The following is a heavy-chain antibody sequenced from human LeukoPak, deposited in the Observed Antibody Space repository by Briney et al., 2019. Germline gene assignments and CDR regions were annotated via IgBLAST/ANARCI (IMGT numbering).Heavy chain of an antibody. Sequence: SETLSLTCTVSGYSISSGYYWGWIRQPPGKGLEWIGSIYHSGSTYYNPSLKSRVTISVDTSKNQFSLKLSSVTAADTAVYYCARLRDGYNYFAYWGQGTLVTVSS. CDR3: ARLRDGYNYFAY. V-gene: IGHV4-38-2*02. CDR2: IYHSGST. D-gene: IGHD5-24*01. J-gene: IGHJ4*02. CDR1: GYSISSGYY.